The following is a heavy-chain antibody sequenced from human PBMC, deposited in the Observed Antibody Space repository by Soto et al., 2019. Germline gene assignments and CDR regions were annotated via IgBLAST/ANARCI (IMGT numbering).Heavy chain of an antibody. Sequence: GGSLRLSCAASGFTFSNYAMHWVRQAPGKGLEWLAVLWYDGTKSFYADSVNGRFTISRDNSKNTLYLEMSDLRADDTAVYFCARDLFDYILYIIGYWGQGTLVTVSS. D-gene: IGHD3-9*01. CDR2: LWYDGTKS. CDR1: GFTFSNYA. J-gene: IGHJ4*02. V-gene: IGHV3-33*01. CDR3: ARDLFDYILYIIGY.